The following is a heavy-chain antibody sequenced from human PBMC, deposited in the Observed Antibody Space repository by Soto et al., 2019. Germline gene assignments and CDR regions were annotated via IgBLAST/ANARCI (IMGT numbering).Heavy chain of an antibody. CDR3: ARIRYCSSTSCYTDDAFDI. Sequence: SQTLSLTCAISGDSVSSNSAAWNWIRQSPSRGLEWLGRTYYRSKWYNDYAVSVKSRITINPDTSKNQFSLQLNCVTPEDTAVYYCARIRYCSSTSCYTDDAFDIWGQGTMVTVSS. J-gene: IGHJ3*02. D-gene: IGHD2-2*02. CDR1: GDSVSSNSAA. V-gene: IGHV6-1*01. CDR2: TYYRSKWYN.